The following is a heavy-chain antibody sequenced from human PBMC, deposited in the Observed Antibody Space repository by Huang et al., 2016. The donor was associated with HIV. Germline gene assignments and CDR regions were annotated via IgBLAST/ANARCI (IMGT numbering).Heavy chain of an antibody. CDR1: GYTFISYG. Sequence: QVQLVQSGAEVKKPGASVKVSCRASGYTFISYGITWVRQDPGQGLEWLGWISPSDGYTNYAQQFQGGVTMTTDTSTNTVYMEVRSLRSDDTAGYYCARDLGTTVVPDGMDVWGQGTTVTVSS. CDR2: ISPSDGYT. CDR3: ARDLGTTVVPDGMDV. V-gene: IGHV1-18*04. D-gene: IGHD4-17*01. J-gene: IGHJ6*02.